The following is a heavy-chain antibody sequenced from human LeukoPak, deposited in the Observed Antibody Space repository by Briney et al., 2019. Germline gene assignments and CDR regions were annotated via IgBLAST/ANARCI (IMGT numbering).Heavy chain of an antibody. Sequence: GESLKISCKGSGYRFINYWIGWVRQMPDTGLEWMGIIYPADSDTRYSPAFQGQVTISADKSITTAYLQWSSLKASDTAIYYCVKGISGTYFGMDVWGQGTTVTVSS. D-gene: IGHD3-10*01. CDR2: IYPADSDT. J-gene: IGHJ6*02. CDR3: VKGISGTYFGMDV. V-gene: IGHV5-51*01. CDR1: GYRFINYW.